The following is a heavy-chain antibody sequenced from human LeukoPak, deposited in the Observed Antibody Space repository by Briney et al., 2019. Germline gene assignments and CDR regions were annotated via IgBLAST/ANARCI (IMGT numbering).Heavy chain of an antibody. Sequence: NGPGPTLVNPTQTLTLTCTFSGFSLRTDGVGVGWIRQPPGKALEWLALIYWHGDKRYNPSLKSRFTITKDTSKNQVVLTMTNMDPVDTATYYCARRRVATNPYYFDYWGQGTLVTVSS. CDR3: ARRRVATNPYYFDY. J-gene: IGHJ4*02. CDR2: IYWHGDK. V-gene: IGHV2-5*01. D-gene: IGHD3-10*01. CDR1: GFSLRTDGVG.